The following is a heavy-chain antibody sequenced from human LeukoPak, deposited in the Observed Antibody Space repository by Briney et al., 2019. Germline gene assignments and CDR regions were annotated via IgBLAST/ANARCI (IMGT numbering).Heavy chain of an antibody. Sequence: GGSLRLSCAASGFTFSSYGMHWVRQAPGKGLEWVGFIRSRTSGGTTEYAASVKGRFTISRDDSKRIAYLQMSSLKTEDTAVYYCTRALRVTMIRGVMDWGQGTLVTVSS. V-gene: IGHV3-49*04. J-gene: IGHJ4*02. CDR2: IRSRTSGGTT. CDR1: GFTFSSYG. D-gene: IGHD3-10*01. CDR3: TRALRVTMIRGVMD.